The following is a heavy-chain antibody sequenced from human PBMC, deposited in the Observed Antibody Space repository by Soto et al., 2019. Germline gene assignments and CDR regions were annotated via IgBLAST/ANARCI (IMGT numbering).Heavy chain of an antibody. CDR3: TTEVGYYDSSGYSFDC. J-gene: IGHJ4*02. D-gene: IGHD3-22*01. CDR1: GFTVSSNY. CDR2: IKSKTDGGTT. Sequence: GGSLRLSCVASGFTVSSNYMSWVRQAPGKGLEWVGRIKSKTDGGTTDYAAPVKGRFTISRDDSKNTLYLQMNSLKTEDTAVYYCTTEVGYYDSSGYSFDCWGQGTLVTVSS. V-gene: IGHV3-15*01.